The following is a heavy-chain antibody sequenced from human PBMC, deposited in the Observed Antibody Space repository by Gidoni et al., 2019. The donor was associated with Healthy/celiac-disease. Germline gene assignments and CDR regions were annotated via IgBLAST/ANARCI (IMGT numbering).Heavy chain of an antibody. Sequence: QVQLVESGGGVVQPGRSLRLSCAASGFTFSSYGMHWVRQAPGKGLEWGAVIWYDGSNKYYADSVKGRFTISRDNSKNTLYLQMNSLRAEDTAVYYCARDALGAHDYWGQGTLVTVSS. V-gene: IGHV3-33*01. CDR1: GFTFSSYG. CDR2: IWYDGSNK. J-gene: IGHJ4*02. CDR3: ARDALGAHDY. D-gene: IGHD1-26*01.